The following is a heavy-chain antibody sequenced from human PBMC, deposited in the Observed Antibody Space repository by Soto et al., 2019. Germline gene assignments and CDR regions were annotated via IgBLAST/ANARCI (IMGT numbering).Heavy chain of an antibody. CDR3: AKDPNGDYVGAFDS. Sequence: EVHLLESGGGLVQPGGSLRLSCAASGFTFSSYGMTWVRQAPGKGLEYVSSITGSGAGTFYADSVKGRFTISRDNSKNTLYLQLSSLRAEDTAIYFCAKDPNGDYVGAFDSWGQGSLVTVSS. CDR1: GFTFSSYG. J-gene: IGHJ4*02. CDR2: ITGSGAGT. D-gene: IGHD4-17*01. V-gene: IGHV3-23*01.